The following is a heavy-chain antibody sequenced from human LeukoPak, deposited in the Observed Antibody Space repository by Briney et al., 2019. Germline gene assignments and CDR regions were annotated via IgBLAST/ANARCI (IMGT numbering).Heavy chain of an antibody. J-gene: IGHJ4*02. CDR3: ARGRTGAAALDF. D-gene: IGHD2-2*01. V-gene: IGHV4-34*01. CDR1: GGSFSGHY. Sequence: SETLSLTCAVHGGSFSGHYWTWIRQPPGKGLEWIGESTHSGSTNYNPPLKSRVTISVDTSKNQFSLKLTSVSAADTAVYHCARGRTGAAALDFWGPGTLVTVSS. CDR2: STHSGST.